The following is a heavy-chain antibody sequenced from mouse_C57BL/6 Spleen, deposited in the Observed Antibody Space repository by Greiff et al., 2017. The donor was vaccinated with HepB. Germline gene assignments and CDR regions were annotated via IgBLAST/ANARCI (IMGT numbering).Heavy chain of an antibody. CDR1: GYTFTDYN. CDR2: INPNNGGT. J-gene: IGHJ1*03. D-gene: IGHD1-1*01. CDR3: ARSRYGSSHYWYFDV. V-gene: IGHV1-18*01. Sequence: EVQLQQSGPELVKPGASVKIPCKASGYTFTDYNMDWVKQSHGKSLEWIGDINPNNGGTIYNQKFKGKATLTVDKSSSTAYMELRSLTSEDTAVYYCARSRYGSSHYWYFDVWGTGTTVTVSS.